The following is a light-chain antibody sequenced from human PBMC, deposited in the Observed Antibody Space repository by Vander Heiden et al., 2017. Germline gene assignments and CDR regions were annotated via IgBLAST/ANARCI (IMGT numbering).Light chain of an antibody. V-gene: IGKV1-39*01. CDR3: QQSSSMPWT. CDR2: AAS. Sequence: DIQMTQSPSSLSASVGDRITITCRASQSISNYVNWYQKQSGSAPKLLIYAASVLQNGVPSRFSGSGSGTDFTLTNSSLQPEEFATYYCQQSSSMPWTCGQGTKVEIK. CDR1: QSISNY. J-gene: IGKJ1*01.